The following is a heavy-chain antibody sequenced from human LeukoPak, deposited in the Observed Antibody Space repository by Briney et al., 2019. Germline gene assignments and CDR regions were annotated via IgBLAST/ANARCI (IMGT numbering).Heavy chain of an antibody. D-gene: IGHD1-7*01. CDR3: TTDRLGGLELRVY. J-gene: IGHJ4*02. CDR1: GFTFSNAW. V-gene: IGHV3-15*01. Sequence: GGSLRLSCAASGFTFSNAWMSWVRQAPGKGLEWVGRIKSKTDGGTTDYAAPVKGRFTISRDDSKNTLYLQMNSLKTEDTAVYYCTTDRLGGLELRVYWGQGTLVTVSS. CDR2: IKSKTDGGTT.